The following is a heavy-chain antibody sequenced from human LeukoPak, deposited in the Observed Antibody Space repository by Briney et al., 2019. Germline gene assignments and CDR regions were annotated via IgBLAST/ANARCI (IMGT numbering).Heavy chain of an antibody. J-gene: IGHJ6*02. D-gene: IGHD3-16*01. CDR3: ARLQWGVGLDV. CDR1: GFNVRNNY. Sequence: GSLRLSCAASGFNVRNNYMTWVRQAPGKGLEWVSVIYSGGSTFYADSVKGRFTISRDNSKNTLYLQMNSLRAEDTAVYYCARLQWGVGLDVWGQGTTVTVSS. CDR2: IYSGGST. V-gene: IGHV3-66*01.